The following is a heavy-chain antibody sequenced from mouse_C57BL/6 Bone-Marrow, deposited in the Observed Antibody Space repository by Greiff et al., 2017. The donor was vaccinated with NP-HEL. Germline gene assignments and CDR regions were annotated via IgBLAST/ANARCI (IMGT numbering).Heavy chain of an antibody. CDR1: GFNIKDDY. Sequence: EVKLMESGAELVRPGASVKLSCTASGFNIKDDYMHWVKQRPEQGLEWIGWIDPENGDTEYASKFQGKATITADTSSNPAYLQLSSLTSEDTAVYYSTTDHYYGSSTRDCAYWGQGTTLTVSS. J-gene: IGHJ2*01. V-gene: IGHV14-4*01. CDR2: IDPENGDT. D-gene: IGHD1-1*01. CDR3: TTDHYYGSSTRDCAY.